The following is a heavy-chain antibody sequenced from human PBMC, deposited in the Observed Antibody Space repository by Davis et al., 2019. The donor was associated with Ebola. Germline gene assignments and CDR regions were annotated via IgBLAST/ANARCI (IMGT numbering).Heavy chain of an antibody. D-gene: IGHD3-3*01. CDR3: ARVTYDFWSGYYDYYYYGMDV. J-gene: IGHJ6*02. CDR1: GYTFTSYD. V-gene: IGHV1-18*01. CDR2: FSAYNGNT. Sequence: ASVKVSCKASGYTFTSYDINWVRQATGQGLEWMGWFSAYNGNTNYAQKLQGRVTMTTDTSTSTAYMELRSLRSDDTAVYYCARVTYDFWSGYYDYYYYGMDVWGQGTTVTVSS.